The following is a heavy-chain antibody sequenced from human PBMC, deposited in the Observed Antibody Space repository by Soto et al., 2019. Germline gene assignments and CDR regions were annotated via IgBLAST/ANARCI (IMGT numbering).Heavy chain of an antibody. J-gene: IGHJ4*01. CDR2: IKSKADGSTK. V-gene: IGHV3-15*01. Sequence: GVSLRLSCAGSGITVSNVWMTWIRQAPGKGLEWVGRIKSKADGSTKEYGTPVKDRFIISRDDSKNTVDLQMHALRTEDTTFYYWATPRPGSHGYSFWGHGALVTVSS. D-gene: IGHD3-16*01. CDR1: GITVSNVW. CDR3: ATPRPGSHGYSF.